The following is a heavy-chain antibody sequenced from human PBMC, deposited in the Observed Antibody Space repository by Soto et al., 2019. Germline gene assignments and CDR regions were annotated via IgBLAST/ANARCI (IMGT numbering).Heavy chain of an antibody. CDR1: GFTFSSYA. V-gene: IGHV3-23*01. CDR3: AKGSSHYYYYYMYV. CDR2: ISGSGGTT. Sequence: EVQLLESGGGLAPSGGSLRLSCVVSGFTFSSYAMNWVRQAPGKGLEWVSAISGSGGTTYYADSVKGRFTISRDNSKNTLYLQMDSLRAEDMAVYYCAKGSSHYYYYYMYVWDKGTTVTVSS. J-gene: IGHJ6*03. D-gene: IGHD2-15*01.